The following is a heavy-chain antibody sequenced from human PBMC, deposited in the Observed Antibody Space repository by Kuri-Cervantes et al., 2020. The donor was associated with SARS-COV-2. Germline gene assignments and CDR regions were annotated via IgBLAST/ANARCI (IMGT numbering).Heavy chain of an antibody. CDR1: GFTFSSYD. V-gene: IGHV3-13*03. Sequence: GGSLRLSCAACGFTFSSYDMHWVRQATGKGLEWVSAIGTAGDTYYPGSVKGQFTISRENAKNSLYLQMNSLRAEDTAVYYCARGNYYDSSGYYLVDVGGVDYWGQGTLVTVSS. CDR2: IGTAGDT. J-gene: IGHJ4*02. CDR3: ARGNYYDSSGYYLVDVGGVDY. D-gene: IGHD3-22*01.